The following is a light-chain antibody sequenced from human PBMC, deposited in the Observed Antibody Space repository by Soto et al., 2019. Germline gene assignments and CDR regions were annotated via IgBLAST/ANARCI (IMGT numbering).Light chain of an antibody. Sequence: DIVMTQSPDSLTVSLGERATINCKSSQSILSSSNNKNYLVWYQQKPGQPPKVLINWASTRESGVPDRFSGSGSGADFTLTISSLQAEDVAVYYCQQRHMWPITFGQGTRLEIK. CDR3: QQRHMWPIT. CDR1: QSILSSSNNKNY. CDR2: WAS. V-gene: IGKV4-1*01. J-gene: IGKJ5*01.